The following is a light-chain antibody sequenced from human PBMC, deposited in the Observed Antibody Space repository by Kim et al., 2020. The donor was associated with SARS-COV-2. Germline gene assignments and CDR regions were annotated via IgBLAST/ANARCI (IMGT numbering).Light chain of an antibody. V-gene: IGLV3-1*01. CDR1: EMGDKY. Sequence: VSPGEKASITCAGDEMGDKYACWYQQKTGGTPVVVIYQDNKRRSGGPERFSGANYGNKTTLTTSGAQDMEEEDDYCQAWDSSPYVVFGGGTQLTVL. CDR2: QDN. CDR3: QAWDSSPYVV. J-gene: IGLJ2*01.